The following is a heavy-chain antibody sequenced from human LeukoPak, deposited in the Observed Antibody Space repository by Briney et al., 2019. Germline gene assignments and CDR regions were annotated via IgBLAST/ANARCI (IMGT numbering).Heavy chain of an antibody. Sequence: SETLSLTCTVSGGPISSSFWSWIRQPPGKGLEWIGHIYYSGSTNYNPSLKSRVTISVDTSKNQFSLKLSSVTAAGTAVYSCARRGANSGSYSHFDLWGRGTLVTVSA. J-gene: IGHJ2*01. D-gene: IGHD1-26*01. CDR1: GGPISSSF. CDR3: ARRGANSGSYSHFDL. CDR2: IYYSGST. V-gene: IGHV4-59*01.